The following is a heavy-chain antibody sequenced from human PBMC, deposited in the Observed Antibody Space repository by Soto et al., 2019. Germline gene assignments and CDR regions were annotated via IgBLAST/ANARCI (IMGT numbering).Heavy chain of an antibody. V-gene: IGHV4-59*01. J-gene: IGHJ4*02. D-gene: IGHD3-9*01. CDR1: GGSISSYY. CDR3: ARMRHILTGYQRHFDY. Sequence: SETLSLTCTVSGGSISSYYWSWIRQPPGKGLEWIGYIYYSGSTNYNPSLKSRVTISVDTSKNQFSLKLSSVTAADTAVYYCARMRHILTGYQRHFDYWGQGTLVTVPQ. CDR2: IYYSGST.